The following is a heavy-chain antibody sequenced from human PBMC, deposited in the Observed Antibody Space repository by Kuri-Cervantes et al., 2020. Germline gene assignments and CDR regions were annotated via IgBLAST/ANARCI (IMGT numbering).Heavy chain of an antibody. Sequence: GGSLRLSCAASGFTFSSYGMNWVRQAPGKGLEWVSSIGSSSTYIYYADSVKGRFTISRDSAKSSLYLQMNSLRAEDTAVYYCARDLQLLWFGEPLYFDYWGQGTLVTVSS. J-gene: IGHJ4*02. CDR2: IGSSSTYI. CDR3: ARDLQLLWFGEPLYFDY. V-gene: IGHV3-21*01. D-gene: IGHD3-10*01. CDR1: GFTFSSYG.